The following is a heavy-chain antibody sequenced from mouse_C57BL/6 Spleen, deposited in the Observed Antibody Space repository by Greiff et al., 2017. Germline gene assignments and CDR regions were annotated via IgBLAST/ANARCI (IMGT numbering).Heavy chain of an antibody. Sequence: QVQLQQSGAELVKPGASVKMSCKASGYTFTTYPIEWMKQNHGKSLEWIGNFHPYNDDTKYNEKFKGKATLTVEKSSSTVYLELSRLTSDDSAVYYGAKRRYGYEEDYFDDWGQGTTLTVSS. J-gene: IGHJ2*01. D-gene: IGHD2-2*01. CDR3: AKRRYGYEEDYFDD. CDR2: FHPYNDDT. CDR1: GYTFTTYP. V-gene: IGHV1-47*01.